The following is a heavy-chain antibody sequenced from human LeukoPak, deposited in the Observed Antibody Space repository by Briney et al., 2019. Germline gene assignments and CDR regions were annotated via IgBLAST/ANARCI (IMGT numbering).Heavy chain of an antibody. Sequence: PGGSLRLSCAASGFTFSSYAMSWVRQAPGKGLEWVSAISGSGGSTYYADSVKGRFTISRDNSKNTLYLQMNSLRAEDTDVYYCAKTFWAGSWYYDYWGQGTLVTVSS. CDR1: GFTFSSYA. CDR2: ISGSGGST. V-gene: IGHV3-23*01. D-gene: IGHD6-13*01. CDR3: AKTFWAGSWYYDY. J-gene: IGHJ4*02.